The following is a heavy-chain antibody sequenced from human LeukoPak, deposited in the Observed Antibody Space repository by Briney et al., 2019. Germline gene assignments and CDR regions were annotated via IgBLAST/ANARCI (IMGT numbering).Heavy chain of an antibody. CDR2: ISSGSSFI. D-gene: IGHD6-19*01. J-gene: IGHJ4*02. CDR1: GFIFNDYN. CDR3: ARGSSSGSTFLDY. V-gene: IGHV3-21*01. Sequence: GGSLRLSCAASGFIFNDYNMNWVRQAPGKGLEWVSSISSGSSFIYYADSVKGRFTISRDNAKNSLYLQMNSLRAEDTAVYYCARGSSSGSTFLDYWGQGTLVTVSS.